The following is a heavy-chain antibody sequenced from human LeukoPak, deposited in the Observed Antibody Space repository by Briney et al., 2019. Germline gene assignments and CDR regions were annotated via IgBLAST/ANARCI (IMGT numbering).Heavy chain of an antibody. CDR2: ISFGGGHI. J-gene: IGHJ6*02. Sequence: PGGSLRLSCVASRFTFSSYSMTWVRRAPGTGLESVSSISFGGGHIFYTDSVKGRFTIFRDDSKNSLYLEMNSLRAEDTAVYFCARIVLTPPYGMDVWGQGTTVTVPS. V-gene: IGHV3-21*01. CDR1: RFTFSSYS. CDR3: ARIVLTPPYGMDV. D-gene: IGHD2/OR15-2a*01.